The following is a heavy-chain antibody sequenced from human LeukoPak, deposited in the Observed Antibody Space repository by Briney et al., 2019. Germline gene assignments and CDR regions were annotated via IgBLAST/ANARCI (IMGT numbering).Heavy chain of an antibody. J-gene: IGHJ4*02. Sequence: SQTLSLTCAVYGGSFSGYYWSWIRQPPGKGLEWIGEINHSGSTNYNPPLKSRVTISVDTSKNQFSLKLSSVTAADTAVYYCARRSAERITMVRGVIYYFDYWGQGTLVTVSS. CDR3: ARRSAERITMVRGVIYYFDY. CDR1: GGSFSGYY. V-gene: IGHV4-34*01. CDR2: INHSGST. D-gene: IGHD3-10*01.